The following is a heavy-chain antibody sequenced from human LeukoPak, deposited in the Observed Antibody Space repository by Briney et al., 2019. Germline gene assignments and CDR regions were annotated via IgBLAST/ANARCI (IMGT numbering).Heavy chain of an antibody. CDR3: ARDPNPELVGSTRFDF. CDR2: MSHDGSKK. J-gene: IGHJ4*02. D-gene: IGHD1-26*01. CDR1: GFTFSNYA. Sequence: GGSLRLSCAASGFTFSNYAMHWVRQAPGKGLEWVTVMSHDGSKKYYADSVQGRFTISRDNSKNTLYLQMNSLRGEDTAVYYCARDPNPELVGSTRFDFWGQGTLVTVSS. V-gene: IGHV3-30-3*01.